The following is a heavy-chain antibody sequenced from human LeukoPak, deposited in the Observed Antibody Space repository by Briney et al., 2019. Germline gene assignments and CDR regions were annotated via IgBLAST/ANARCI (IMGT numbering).Heavy chain of an antibody. J-gene: IGHJ3*02. Sequence: PGGSLRLSCAASGFTFSSYWMSWVRQDPGKGLEWVANIKQDGSEKYYVDSVKGRFTISRDNAKNSLYLQMNSLKTEDTAVYYCTRPEARSYYGSGPGAFDIWGQGTMVTVSS. D-gene: IGHD3-10*01. CDR3: TRPEARSYYGSGPGAFDI. V-gene: IGHV3-7*03. CDR2: IKQDGSEK. CDR1: GFTFSSYW.